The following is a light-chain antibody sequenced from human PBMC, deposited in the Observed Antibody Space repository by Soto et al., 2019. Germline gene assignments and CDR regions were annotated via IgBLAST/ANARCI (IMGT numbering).Light chain of an antibody. CDR1: QSVRSN. Sequence: EIVMTQSPATLSVSPGARVTLSCRASQSVRSNLAWYQQKRGQAPRLLIYDASNRATGVPARISGSVYGTEFTLTIASLQSEDFAVYYCQQYSSWLWTFGQGTKVDIK. CDR3: QQYSSWLWT. J-gene: IGKJ1*01. V-gene: IGKV3-15*01. CDR2: DAS.